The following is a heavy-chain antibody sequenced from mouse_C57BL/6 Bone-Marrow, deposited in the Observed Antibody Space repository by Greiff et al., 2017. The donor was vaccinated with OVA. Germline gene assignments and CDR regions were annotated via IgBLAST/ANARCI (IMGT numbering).Heavy chain of an antibody. Sequence: EVHLVESGGGLVQPGESLKLSCESNEYAFPSHDMSWVRKTPEKRLELVAAINSDGGCTYYPDTMERRFIISRDNTKKTLYLQMSSLRSEDTALDYCARLGSSYRYFDVWGTGTTVTVSS. CDR1: EYAFPSHD. D-gene: IGHD1-1*01. J-gene: IGHJ1*03. CDR3: ARLGSSYRYFDV. V-gene: IGHV5-2*01. CDR2: INSDGGCT.